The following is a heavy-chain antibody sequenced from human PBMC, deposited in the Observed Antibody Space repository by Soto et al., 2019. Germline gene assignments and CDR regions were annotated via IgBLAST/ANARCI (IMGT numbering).Heavy chain of an antibody. CDR1: GGSISSYY. V-gene: IGHV4-4*07. CDR2: IYTSGST. J-gene: IGHJ4*02. CDR3: AREAGTSFSVRDFDY. D-gene: IGHD1-7*01. Sequence: SSETLSLTCTVSGGSISSYYWSWIRQPAGKGLEWIGRIYTSGSTNYNPSLKSRVTMSVDTSKNQFSLKLSSVTAADTAVYYCAREAGTSFSVRDFDYWGQGTLVTVSS.